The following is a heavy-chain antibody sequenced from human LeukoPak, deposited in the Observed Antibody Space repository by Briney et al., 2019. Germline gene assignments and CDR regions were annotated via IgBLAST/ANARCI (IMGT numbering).Heavy chain of an antibody. CDR3: TRVPRHLWLYFGMDV. CDR2: IRSIAYGGTT. V-gene: IGHV3-49*04. CDR1: GFTFGDHA. J-gene: IGHJ6*04. D-gene: IGHD5-12*01. Sequence: GGSLRLSCTAFGFTFGDHAISWVRPAPGEGLEWVGFIRSIAYGGTTAYAASVKGTFTISREDSIRIAYLQMNSVKTEDTAVYFCTRVPRHLWLYFGMDVWGKGNTVIVSS.